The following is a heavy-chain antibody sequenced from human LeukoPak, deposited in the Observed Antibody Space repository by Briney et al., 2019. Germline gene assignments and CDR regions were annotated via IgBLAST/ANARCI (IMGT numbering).Heavy chain of an antibody. Sequence: KPSETLSLTCTVSGGSISSYYWSWIRQPAGKGLEWIGRIYTSGSTNYNPSLKSRVTMSVDTSKNQFSLKLSSVTAADTAVYYCARGRIYCGGDCFDYWGQGTRVTVSS. CDR1: GGSISSYY. J-gene: IGHJ4*02. CDR2: IYTSGST. V-gene: IGHV4-4*07. D-gene: IGHD2-21*01. CDR3: ARGRIYCGGDCFDY.